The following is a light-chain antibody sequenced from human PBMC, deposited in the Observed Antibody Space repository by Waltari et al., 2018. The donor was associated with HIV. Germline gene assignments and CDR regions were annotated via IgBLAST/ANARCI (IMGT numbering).Light chain of an antibody. V-gene: IGLV2-8*01. CDR2: EVT. Sequence: QSALTQPPSASGSPGQSFTISCSGTNRNVGAYNFVSWYQRHPGKAPKLIIYEVTKRPSGFSDRFFGSKSGNTASLTVSGLQAEDEAVYFCSSYAAAYQLLFGGGTKLTVL. J-gene: IGLJ3*02. CDR3: SSYAAAYQLL. CDR1: NRNVGAYNF.